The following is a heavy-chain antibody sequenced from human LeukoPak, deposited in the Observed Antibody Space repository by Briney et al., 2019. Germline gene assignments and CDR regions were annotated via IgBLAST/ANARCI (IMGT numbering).Heavy chain of an antibody. Sequence: GGSLRLSCAASGFTFSSYGMHWVRQAPGKGLEWVAVISYDGSNKYYADSVKGRFTISRDNSKNTLYLQMNSLRAEDTAVYYCAKDLDSSGWYRGYYYYGMDVWGQGTTVTVSS. V-gene: IGHV3-30*18. CDR3: AKDLDSSGWYRGYYYYGMDV. CDR2: ISYDGSNK. J-gene: IGHJ6*02. D-gene: IGHD6-19*01. CDR1: GFTFSSYG.